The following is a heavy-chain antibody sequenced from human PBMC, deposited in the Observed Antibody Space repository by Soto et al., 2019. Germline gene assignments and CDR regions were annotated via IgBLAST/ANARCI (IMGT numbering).Heavy chain of an antibody. V-gene: IGHV4-59*08. CDR2: IYYSGST. D-gene: IGHD3-9*01. Sequence: SETLSLTCTVSGGSISSYYWSWIRQPPGKELQYIGYIYYSGSTNYNPSLKSRVTISDDTSTNQFSLTLTSVTAADTAVYYCARGRGLRYFAGTYYYYNYGMDVRSQGNTVTVSS. J-gene: IGHJ6*02. CDR1: GGSISSYY. CDR3: ARGRGLRYFAGTYYYYNYGMDV.